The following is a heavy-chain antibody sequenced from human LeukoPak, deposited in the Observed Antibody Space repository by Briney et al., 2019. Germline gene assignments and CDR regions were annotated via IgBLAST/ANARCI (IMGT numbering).Heavy chain of an antibody. CDR1: GFTFSSYA. J-gene: IGHJ4*02. CDR3: ARVRAGYGDYDY. Sequence: PGGSLRLSCAASGFTFSSYAMHWVRQAPGKGLEYVSAISSNGGSTYYASSVKGRFTISRDNSKNTLYLQMGSLRAEDMAVYYCARVRAGYGDYDYWGQGTLVTVSS. CDR2: ISSNGGST. V-gene: IGHV3-64*01. D-gene: IGHD4-17*01.